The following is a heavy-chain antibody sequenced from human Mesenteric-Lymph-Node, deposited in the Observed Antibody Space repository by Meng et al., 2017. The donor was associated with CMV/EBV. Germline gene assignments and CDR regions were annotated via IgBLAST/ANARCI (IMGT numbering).Heavy chain of an antibody. CDR3: ARDCSSTSCYLYYYGMDV. Sequence: SCKASGYTFTSYYMHWVRQAPGKGLVWVSRINSDGSSTSYADSVKGRFTISRDNAKNTLYLQMNSLRAEDTAVYYCARDCSSTSCYLYYYGMDVWGQGTTVTVSS. V-gene: IGHV3-74*01. D-gene: IGHD2-2*01. CDR1: GYTFTSYY. CDR2: INSDGSST. J-gene: IGHJ6*02.